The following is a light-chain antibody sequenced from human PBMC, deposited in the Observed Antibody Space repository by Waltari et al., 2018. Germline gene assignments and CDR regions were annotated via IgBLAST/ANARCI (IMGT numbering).Light chain of an antibody. CDR3: CSYAGSSTYV. CDR2: AVS. Sequence: QSALTQPASVSGSPGQSITISCTGTSSDVGSYNLVSWYQQHPSKAPKLMIYAVSKRPSGVCNRFSGSKSGNTASLTIAGLQAEDEADYYCCSYAGSSTYVFGTGTKVTVL. CDR1: SSDVGSYNL. J-gene: IGLJ1*01. V-gene: IGLV2-23*02.